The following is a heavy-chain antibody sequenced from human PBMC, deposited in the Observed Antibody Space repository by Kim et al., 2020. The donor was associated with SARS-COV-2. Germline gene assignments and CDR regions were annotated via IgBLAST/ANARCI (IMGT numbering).Heavy chain of an antibody. Sequence: GGSLRLSCKASGFIVSDYYMSWVRQAPGKGLEWVSVLYRDGTTFYADSVKGRFTISRDDSKNTLFLQMNDLRGEDAAVYYCAREFCNDAGCYSYFDYWG. CDR1: GFIVSDYY. V-gene: IGHV3-53*01. D-gene: IGHD2-15*01. CDR2: LYRDGTT. J-gene: IGHJ4*01. CDR3: AREFCNDAGCYSYFDY.